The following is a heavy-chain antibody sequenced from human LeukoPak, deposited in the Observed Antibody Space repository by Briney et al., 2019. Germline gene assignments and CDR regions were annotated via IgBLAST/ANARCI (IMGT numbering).Heavy chain of an antibody. Sequence: GGSLRLSCAASGFTFSSYWMHWVRQAPGKGLVGVSRINNDGRSTNYADSVKGRFTISRDNAKSTLYLQMNSLRAEDTAVYYCARVRWGGLYYFDYWGQGTLVTVSS. CDR2: INNDGRST. J-gene: IGHJ4*02. CDR1: GFTFSSYW. V-gene: IGHV3-74*01. CDR3: ARVRWGGLYYFDY. D-gene: IGHD3-16*01.